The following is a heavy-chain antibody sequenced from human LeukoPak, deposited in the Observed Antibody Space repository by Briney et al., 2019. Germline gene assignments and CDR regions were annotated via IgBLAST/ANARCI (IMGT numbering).Heavy chain of an antibody. D-gene: IGHD6-13*01. V-gene: IGHV1-18*01. Sequence: ASVKVCCKASGYTFTSYGISWVRQAPGQGLEWMGWISAYNGNTNYAQKLQGRVTMTTDTSTSTAYMELRSLRSDDTAVYYCARVSRSWYLDWFDPWGQGTLVTVSS. CDR2: ISAYNGNT. CDR1: GYTFTSYG. CDR3: ARVSRSWYLDWFDP. J-gene: IGHJ5*02.